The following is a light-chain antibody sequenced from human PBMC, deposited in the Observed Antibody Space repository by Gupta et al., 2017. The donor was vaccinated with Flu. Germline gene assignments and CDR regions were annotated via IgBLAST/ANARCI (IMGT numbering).Light chain of an antibody. CDR3: QSADIDGTQEV. J-gene: IGLJ3*02. Sequence: GDALPKQYANWYQQQPGQAPILVIYKDNERPSGIPERFSGSSSGTTVTLTTSGVQAADEADYYCQSADIDGTQEVFGGGTKVTVL. V-gene: IGLV3-25*03. CDR1: ALPKQY. CDR2: KDN.